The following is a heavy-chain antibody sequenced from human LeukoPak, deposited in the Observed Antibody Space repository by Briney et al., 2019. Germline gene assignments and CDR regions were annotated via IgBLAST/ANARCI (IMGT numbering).Heavy chain of an antibody. CDR1: GGTFTSFV. CDR3: ARRFYYDKSGYSEF. V-gene: IGHV1-69*06. Sequence: GASVKVSCKASGGTFTSFVITWVRQAPGQGLEWMGKVLPIFGTTHYAQKFQGRVTTSADNSSSTAYMELSRLTSDDTAVYYCARRFYYDKSGYSEFWGQGSLVTVSS. J-gene: IGHJ4*02. D-gene: IGHD3-22*01. CDR2: VLPIFGTT.